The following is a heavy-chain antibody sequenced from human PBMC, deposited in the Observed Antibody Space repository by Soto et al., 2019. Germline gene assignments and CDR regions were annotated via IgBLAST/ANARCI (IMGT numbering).Heavy chain of an antibody. J-gene: IGHJ5*02. Sequence: QVQLQESGPGLVKPSGTLSLTCAVSGGSITSANWWTWVRQPPGGGLEWIGEISHSGITNYKASLKSRDTMSVDKTKNDVSLKLTSVTAADTAVYYCARVLRGWFDPWGQGTPVTVSS. CDR1: GGSITSANW. V-gene: IGHV4-4*02. CDR3: ARVLRGWFDP. CDR2: ISHSGIT.